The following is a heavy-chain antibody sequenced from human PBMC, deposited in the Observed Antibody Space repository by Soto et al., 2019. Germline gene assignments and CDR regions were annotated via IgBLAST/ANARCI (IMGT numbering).Heavy chain of an antibody. CDR2: IYHSGST. D-gene: IGHD5-12*01. V-gene: IGHV4-30-2*01. CDR3: AAGGGLPRYY. CDR1: GGSISSGGYS. J-gene: IGHJ4*02. Sequence: LQLQESGSGLVKPSQTLSLTCAVSGGSISSGGYSWSWIRQPPGKGLEWIGYIYHSGSTYYNPSLKSRVTISVDRSKNQFSLKRSSVTAADTAVYYCAAGGGLPRYYWGQGTLVTVSS.